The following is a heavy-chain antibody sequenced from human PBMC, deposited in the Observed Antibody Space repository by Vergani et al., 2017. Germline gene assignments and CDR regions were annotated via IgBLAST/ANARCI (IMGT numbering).Heavy chain of an antibody. CDR2: INPNSGGT. CDR1: GYTFTGYY. Sequence: QVQLVQSGAEVKKPGASVKVSCKASGYTFTGYYMHWVRQAPGQGLELMGWINPNSGGTNYAQKFQGRVTMTRDTSISTAYMELSRLRSDDTAVYYCARDKSSVVVAATPWFDPWGQGTLVTVSS. V-gene: IGHV1-2*02. CDR3: ARDKSSVVVAATPWFDP. D-gene: IGHD2-15*01. J-gene: IGHJ5*02.